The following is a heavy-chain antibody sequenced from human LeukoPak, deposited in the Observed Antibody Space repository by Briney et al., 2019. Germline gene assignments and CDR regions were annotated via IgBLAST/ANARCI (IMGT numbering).Heavy chain of an antibody. J-gene: IGHJ4*02. V-gene: IGHV3-23*01. CDR1: GFTFSSYA. CDR2: ISGSGGST. CDR3: AKDLIHDFWSGNFDY. D-gene: IGHD3-3*01. Sequence: GGSVRLSCAASGFTFSSYAMSWVHQAPGKGLEWVSAISGSGGSTYYADSVKGRFTISRDNSKNTLYLQMNSLRAEDTAVYYCAKDLIHDFWSGNFDYWGQGTLVTVSS.